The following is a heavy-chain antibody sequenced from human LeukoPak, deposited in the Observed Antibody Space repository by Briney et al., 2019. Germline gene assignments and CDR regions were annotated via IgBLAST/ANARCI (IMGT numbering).Heavy chain of an antibody. V-gene: IGHV4-59*12. Sequence: SETLSLTCTVSGGSISSYYWSWIRQPPGKGLEWIGYIYYSGSTNYNSSLKSPNYNPSLKSRVTISVDTSKNQFSLKLSSVTAADTAVYYCARPRKRAAAGRRGEGSYFDYWGQGTLVTVSS. CDR2: IYYSGSTNYNSSLKSP. D-gene: IGHD6-13*01. CDR1: GGSISSYY. J-gene: IGHJ4*02. CDR3: ARPRKRAAAGRRGEGSYFDY.